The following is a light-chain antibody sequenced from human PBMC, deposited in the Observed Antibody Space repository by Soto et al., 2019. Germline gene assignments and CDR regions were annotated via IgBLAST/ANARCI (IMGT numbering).Light chain of an antibody. CDR2: DNN. J-gene: IGLJ1*01. V-gene: IGLV1-51*01. CDR1: SSNIGNNY. Sequence: QSVLTQPPSVSAAPGQKVTISCSGSSSNIGNNYVSWYQQLPGTATKLLIYDNNKRPSGIPDRFSGYKSGTSATLGITGLQTGYEADYYCGTWDSSLSAYVFGTGTKVTVL. CDR3: GTWDSSLSAYV.